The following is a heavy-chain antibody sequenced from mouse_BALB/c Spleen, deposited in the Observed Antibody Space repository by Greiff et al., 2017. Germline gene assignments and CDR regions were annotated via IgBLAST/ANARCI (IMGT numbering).Heavy chain of an antibody. D-gene: IGHD1-1*01. CDR2: ISTYYGDA. J-gene: IGHJ4*01. V-gene: IGHV1S137*01. CDR1: GYTFTDYA. Sequence: VQLQQSGAELVRPGVSVKISCKGSGYTFTDYAMHWVKQSHAKSLEWIGVISTYYGDASYNQKFKGKATMTVDKSSSPAYMELARLTSEDSAIYYCARSSTVVARNVYYYAMDYWGQGTSGTVSS. CDR3: ARSSTVVARNVYYYAMDY.